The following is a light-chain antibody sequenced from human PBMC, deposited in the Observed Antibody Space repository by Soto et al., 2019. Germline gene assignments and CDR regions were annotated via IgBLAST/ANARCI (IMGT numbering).Light chain of an antibody. J-gene: IGLJ2*01. CDR2: SVT. CDR1: SCDVGGYNF. Sequence: QSALTPPASVSGSPGQSITISCTGTSCDVGGYNFVSWYQQHPGKAPKLLIYSVTNRPSGVSNRFSGSKSGNTASLTISGLQAEDEADYYCISWTISNTVVFGGGTKVTVL. V-gene: IGLV2-14*01. CDR3: ISWTISNTVV.